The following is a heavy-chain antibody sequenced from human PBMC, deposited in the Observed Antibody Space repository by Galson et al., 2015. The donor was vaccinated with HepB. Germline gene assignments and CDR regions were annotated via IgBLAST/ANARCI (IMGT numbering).Heavy chain of an antibody. CDR2: IDTITGNP. CDR1: GYIFTTYA. V-gene: IGHV7-4-1*04. D-gene: IGHD4-17*01. CDR3: ARDEVTTRYLSFDY. J-gene: IGHJ4*02. Sequence: SVKVSCKASGYIFTTYALLFLRQAPGQGLEWMGLIDTITGNPTYAQGFTGRFVFSLDTSVNMAFLQISSLKAEDTAVYYCARDEVTTRYLSFDYWGQGTLVTVSS.